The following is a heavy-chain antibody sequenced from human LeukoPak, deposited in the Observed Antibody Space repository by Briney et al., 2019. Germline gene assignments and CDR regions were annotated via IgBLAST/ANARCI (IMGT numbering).Heavy chain of an antibody. D-gene: IGHD5-12*01. V-gene: IGHV4-31*03. CDR1: GGSISSGGYY. Sequence: SETLSLTCTVSGGSISSGGYYWSWIRQHPGKGLEWIGYIYYSGSPYYNPSLKSRVTISVDTSKNQFSLKLSSVTAADTAVYYCASFEIVATMLEPSNDYWGQGTLVTVSS. CDR2: IYYSGSP. CDR3: ASFEIVATMLEPSNDY. J-gene: IGHJ4*02.